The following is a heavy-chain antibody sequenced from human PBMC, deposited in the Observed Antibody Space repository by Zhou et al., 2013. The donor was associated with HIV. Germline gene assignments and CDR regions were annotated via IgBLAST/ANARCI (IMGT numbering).Heavy chain of an antibody. J-gene: IGHJ5*02. V-gene: IGHV4-59*11. CDR1: GGSISSHY. Sequence: VQLQESGPGLVKSSETLSLTCTVSGGSISSHYWSWIRQPPGKGLEWIGYTYYSGSTNYNPSLKSRVTISVDTSKNQFSLKLSSVTAADTAVYYCARLPVWIGELWKGWFDPWAREPGSPSPQ. CDR3: ARLPVWIGELWKGWFDP. D-gene: IGHD3-10*01. CDR2: TYYSGST.